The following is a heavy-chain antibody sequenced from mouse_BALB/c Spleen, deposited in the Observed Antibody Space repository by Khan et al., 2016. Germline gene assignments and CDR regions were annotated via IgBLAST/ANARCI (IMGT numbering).Heavy chain of an antibody. CDR2: ISSDGDYT. V-gene: IGHV5-6*01. CDR3: ASHLTGSFAY. Sequence: EVELVESGGDLVRPGGSLKLSCSASGFTFSTYSMSWVRQTPDKRLEWVATISSDGDYTIYQDCVKGRFTISRDTARNTLYLQMSSLRSEDTTMYYCASHLTGSFAYWGQGTLVTVSA. D-gene: IGHD4-1*01. J-gene: IGHJ3*01. CDR1: GFTFSTYS.